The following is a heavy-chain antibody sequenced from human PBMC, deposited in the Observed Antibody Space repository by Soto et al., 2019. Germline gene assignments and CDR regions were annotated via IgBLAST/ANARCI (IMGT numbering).Heavy chain of an antibody. J-gene: IGHJ6*02. CDR2: INHSGST. CDR3: ARRYSRGWRDYYYYGMDV. CDR1: GGSFSGYY. Sequence: SETLSLTCAVYGGSFSGYYWGWIRQPPGKGLEWIGEINHSGSTNYNPSLKSRVTISVDTSKNQFSLKLSSVTAADTAVYYCARRYSRGWRDYYYYGMDVWGQGTTVTVSS. D-gene: IGHD6-19*01. V-gene: IGHV4-34*01.